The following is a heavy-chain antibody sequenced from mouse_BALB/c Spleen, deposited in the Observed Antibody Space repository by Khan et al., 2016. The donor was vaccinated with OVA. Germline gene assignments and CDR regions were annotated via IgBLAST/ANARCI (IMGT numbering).Heavy chain of an antibody. V-gene: IGHV1-20*02. Sequence: EVKLLESGPELVKPGASVKISCKASGYSFTGYFMNWVMQSHGKSLEWIGRINPHIGETFYNQKFKGKATLTVDESSSTAHMELWSLASEDSAVYYCARIYRSDFDYWGQGTTLTVSS. CDR3: ARIYRSDFDY. CDR2: INPHIGET. J-gene: IGHJ2*01. D-gene: IGHD1-1*01. CDR1: GYSFTGYF.